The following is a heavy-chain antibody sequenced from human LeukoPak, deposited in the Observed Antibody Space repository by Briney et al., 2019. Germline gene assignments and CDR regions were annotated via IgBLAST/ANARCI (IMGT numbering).Heavy chain of an antibody. D-gene: IGHD1-26*01. CDR2: ISYDGSNK. J-gene: IGHJ6*02. CDR1: GFTFSSYA. Sequence: GRSLRLSCEASGFTFSSYAMHWVRQAPGKGLEWVAVISYDGSNKYYADSVKGRFTISRDNSKNTLYLQMNSLRAEDTAVYYCAIGARVGATRDLYYYYYGMDVWGQGTTVTVSS. CDR3: AIGARVGATRDLYYYYYGMDV. V-gene: IGHV3-30-3*01.